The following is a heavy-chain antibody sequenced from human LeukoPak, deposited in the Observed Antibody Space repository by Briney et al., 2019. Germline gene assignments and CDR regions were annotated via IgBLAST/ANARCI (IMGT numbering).Heavy chain of an antibody. CDR1: GFTFSNSG. J-gene: IGHJ6*03. D-gene: IGHD3-3*01. V-gene: IGHV3-23*01. CDR3: AKAGDDYDFWSGYYSRDYYYYYMDV. Sequence: GGSLRLSCAASGFTFSNSGMSWVRQAPGKGLEWVSAISGSGGSTYYADSVKGRFTISRDNSKNTLYLQMNSLRAEDTAVYYCAKAGDDYDFWSGYYSRDYYYYYMDVWGKGTTVTVSS. CDR2: ISGSGGST.